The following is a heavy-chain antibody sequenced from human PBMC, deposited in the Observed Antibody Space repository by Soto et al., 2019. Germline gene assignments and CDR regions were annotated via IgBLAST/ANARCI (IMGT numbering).Heavy chain of an antibody. CDR1: GGSITNYW. Sequence: PGEPLKISCKDAGGSITNYWIRWVRQMPGKGLDWMGIIYLGDSDTRYSPSFQGQVTISADKSISTAYLQWSSLKASDTAMYYCARRGAKDAFDIWGQGTMVTVSS. CDR2: IYLGDSDT. V-gene: IGHV5-51*01. CDR3: ARRGAKDAFDI. J-gene: IGHJ3*02. D-gene: IGHD1-26*01.